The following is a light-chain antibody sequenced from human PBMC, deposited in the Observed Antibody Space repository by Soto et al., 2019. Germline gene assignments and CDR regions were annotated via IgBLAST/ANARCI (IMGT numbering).Light chain of an antibody. J-gene: IGLJ3*02. Sequence: QSALTQPPSASGSPGQSVTISCTGTSSDIGGYNYVSWYRQHPGKAPKLMIFEVSKRPSGVPDRFSGSKFGNTASLTVSGLQTEDEADYYCTAFAGRSNLLFGGGTKLTVL. CDR1: SSDIGGYNY. CDR2: EVS. CDR3: TAFAGRSNLL. V-gene: IGLV2-8*01.